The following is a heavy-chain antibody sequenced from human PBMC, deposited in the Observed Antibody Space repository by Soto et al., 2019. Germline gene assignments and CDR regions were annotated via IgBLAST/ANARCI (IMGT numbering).Heavy chain of an antibody. J-gene: IGHJ4*02. Sequence: SETHSLTCTVSGVSISETHGWSWVRRTPGRGLEWIGEIYYSGSTNYNPSLKSRVTMSEDKPKNQFSLELTSVTAADTAVYYCARVSVAGTFFDYWGQGTLVTVSS. V-gene: IGHV4-4*02. CDR3: ARVSVAGTFFDY. CDR2: IYYSGST. CDR1: GVSISETHG. D-gene: IGHD6-19*01.